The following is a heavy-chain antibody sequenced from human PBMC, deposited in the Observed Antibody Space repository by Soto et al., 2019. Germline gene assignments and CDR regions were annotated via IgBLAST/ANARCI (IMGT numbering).Heavy chain of an antibody. D-gene: IGHD6-19*01. CDR2: ISYDGSNK. Sequence: GGSLRLSCAASGFTFSSYGMHWVRQAPGKGLEWVAVISYDGSNKYYADSVKGRFTISRDNSKNTLYLQMNSLRAEDTAVYYCAKDYSGWRYYYLKSVWGQGTTVTVSS. CDR1: GFTFSSYG. J-gene: IGHJ6*02. CDR3: AKDYSGWRYYYLKSV. V-gene: IGHV3-30*18.